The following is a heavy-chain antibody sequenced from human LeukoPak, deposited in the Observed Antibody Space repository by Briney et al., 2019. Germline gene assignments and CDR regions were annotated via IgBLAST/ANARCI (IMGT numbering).Heavy chain of an antibody. Sequence: SETLSLTCTVSGGSISSGDYYWSWIRQPPGKELEWIGEVSHTGETNYNPSLESRVTISVDTSKNQFSLRLNSVTAADTAMYYCARPGPIAVAGRFDFWSQGTLVTVSS. J-gene: IGHJ4*02. V-gene: IGHV4-61*08. CDR2: VSHTGET. CDR1: GGSISSGDYY. D-gene: IGHD6-19*01. CDR3: ARPGPIAVAGRFDF.